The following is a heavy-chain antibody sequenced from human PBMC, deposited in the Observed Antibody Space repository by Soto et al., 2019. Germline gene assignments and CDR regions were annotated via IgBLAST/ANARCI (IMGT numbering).Heavy chain of an antibody. CDR3: AAGGGLPRYY. V-gene: IGHV4-30-2*01. CDR1: GGSISSGGYS. CDR2: IYHSGRT. D-gene: IGHD5-12*01. Sequence: QLQLQESGSGLVKPSQTLSLTCAVSGGSISSGGYSWSWIRQPPGKGLEWIGYIYHSGRTSYNPCLKSRVTLSVDRSKNQFSLKLSSVTAADTAVYYCAAGGGLPRYYWGQGTLVTVSS. J-gene: IGHJ4*02.